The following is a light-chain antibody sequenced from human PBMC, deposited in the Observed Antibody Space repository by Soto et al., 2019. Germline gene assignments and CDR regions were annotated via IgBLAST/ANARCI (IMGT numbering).Light chain of an antibody. Sequence: EIVLTQSPGTLSLSPGERATLSCRANQTVSSNYLTWYQQKPGQAPRLLIYGASTRATGIPDRFGGSGSGTDFTLTISRLEPEDFAVYYCQQYGSSPFTFGPGTTVDI. J-gene: IGKJ3*01. V-gene: IGKV3-20*01. CDR3: QQYGSSPFT. CDR2: GAS. CDR1: QTVSSNY.